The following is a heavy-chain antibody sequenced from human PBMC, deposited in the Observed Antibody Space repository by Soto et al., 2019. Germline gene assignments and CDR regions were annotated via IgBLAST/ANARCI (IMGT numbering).Heavy chain of an antibody. CDR3: ARSRLTISPLAAAGKIRRGMNWFDP. J-gene: IGHJ5*02. CDR2: INTNTGNP. Sequence: ASVKVSCKASGYTFTSYAMNWVRQAPGQGLEWMGWINTNTGNPTYAQGFTGRFVFSLDTSVSAAYLQICSLKAEDTAVYYCARSRLTISPLAAAGKIRRGMNWFDPWG. CDR1: GYTFTSYA. V-gene: IGHV7-4-1*01. D-gene: IGHD6-13*01.